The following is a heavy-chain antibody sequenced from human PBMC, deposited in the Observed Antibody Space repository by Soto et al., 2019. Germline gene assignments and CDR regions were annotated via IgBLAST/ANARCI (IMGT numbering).Heavy chain of an antibody. CDR1: SGTISSSNC. CDR2: INQSGSP. Sequence: LSLTCAVSSGTISSSNCWTWVRQPPGKGLEWIGEINQSGSPNYNPSLSSRVTISVDKSKSQFFLKLSSVTAADTAIYYCAGLGMRAAHREFDPWGKGTLVTVSS. J-gene: IGHJ5*02. CDR3: AGLGMRAAHREFDP. V-gene: IGHV4-4*02. D-gene: IGHD2-15*01.